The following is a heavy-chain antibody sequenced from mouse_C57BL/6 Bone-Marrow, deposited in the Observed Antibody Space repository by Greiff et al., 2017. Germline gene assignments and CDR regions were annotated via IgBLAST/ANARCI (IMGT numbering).Heavy chain of an antibody. J-gene: IGHJ2*01. CDR1: GYSITSGYY. CDR2: ISYDGSN. V-gene: IGHV3-6*01. CDR3: KVTTENFDY. Sequence: VQLKESGPGLVKPSQSLSLTCSVTGYSITSGYYWNWIRQFPGNKLEWMGYISYDGSNIYNPSLQNPISITRDTSKNQFFLKLNSVTTEDTATYYYKVTTENFDYWGQGTTLTVSS. D-gene: IGHD1-1*01.